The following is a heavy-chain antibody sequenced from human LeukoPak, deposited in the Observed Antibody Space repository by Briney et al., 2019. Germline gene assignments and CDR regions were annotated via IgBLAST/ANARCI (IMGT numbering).Heavy chain of an antibody. V-gene: IGHV3-21*01. CDR1: GFTFSAYS. CDR3: VRVGSGATRADTLDL. J-gene: IGHJ3*01. CDR2: IGAAGSHI. Sequence: GGSLRLSCAASGFTFSAYSMNWVRQAPGEGLEWVSSIGAAGSHIYYADSMKGRFTISRDNAESSLFLQMNSLRAEDTGIYYCVRVGSGATRADTLDLWGQGTMVTVSS. D-gene: IGHD6-19*01.